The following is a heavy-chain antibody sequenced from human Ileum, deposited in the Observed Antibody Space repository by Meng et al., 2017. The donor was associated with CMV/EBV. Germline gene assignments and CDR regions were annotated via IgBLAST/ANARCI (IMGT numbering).Heavy chain of an antibody. D-gene: IGHD3-9*01. J-gene: IGHJ4*02. CDR3: ATDWDLNY. CDR2: TFYKSTYYN. CDR1: GAPVSRISFV. V-gene: IGHV6-1*01. Sequence: HVPLHQSGPGLLIPSQTLFLTCSVSGAPVSRISFVCNWIRPSPSRGLEWLGSTFYKSTYYNDYAVSVKSRIIINADTSNNQLSLQLNSVTPDDTAVYYCATDWDLNYWGQGILVTVSS.